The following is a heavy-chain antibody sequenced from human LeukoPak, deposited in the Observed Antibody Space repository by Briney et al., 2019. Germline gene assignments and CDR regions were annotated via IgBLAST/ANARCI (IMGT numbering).Heavy chain of an antibody. D-gene: IGHD3-10*01. V-gene: IGHV3-66*01. CDR3: AREITMVRGVISLGGFDY. Sequence: GGSLRLSCAASGFTVSSNYMSWVRQAPGKGLEWVSVIYSGGSTYYADSVKGRFTISRDNSKNTLYLQMNSLRAEDTAVYYCAREITMVRGVISLGGFDYWGQGTLVTVSS. CDR1: GFTVSSNY. CDR2: IYSGGST. J-gene: IGHJ4*02.